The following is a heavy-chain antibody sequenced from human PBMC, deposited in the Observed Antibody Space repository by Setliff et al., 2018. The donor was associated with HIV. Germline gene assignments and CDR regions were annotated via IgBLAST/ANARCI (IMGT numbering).Heavy chain of an antibody. CDR2: SYYSGST. Sequence: SETLSLTCTFSTGSISRYYWNWIRQPPGKGLEWIGYSYYSGSTNYNPSLKSRVTISLDTSKNQFSLNLSSVTAADTAVYYCARANSIKGYSYGPDAFDIWGQGTMVTVSS. J-gene: IGHJ3*02. CDR3: ARANSIKGYSYGPDAFDI. D-gene: IGHD5-18*01. V-gene: IGHV4-59*01. CDR1: TGSISRYY.